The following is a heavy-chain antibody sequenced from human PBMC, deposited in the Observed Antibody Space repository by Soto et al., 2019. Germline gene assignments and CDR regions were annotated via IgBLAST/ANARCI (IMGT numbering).Heavy chain of an antibody. CDR1: GGSFSGYY. CDR2: INHSGST. CDR3: ARGRSHCSSTSCYVGHLDY. Sequence: SETLSLTCAVYGGSFSGYYWSWIRQPPGKGLEWIGEINHSGSTNYNPSLKSRVTISVDTSKNQFSLKLSSVTAADTAVYYCARGRSHCSSTSCYVGHLDYWGQGTLVTVSS. J-gene: IGHJ4*02. V-gene: IGHV4-34*01. D-gene: IGHD2-2*01.